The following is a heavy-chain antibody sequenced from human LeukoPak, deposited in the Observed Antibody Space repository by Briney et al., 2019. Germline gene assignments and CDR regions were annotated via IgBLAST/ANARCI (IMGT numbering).Heavy chain of an antibody. D-gene: IGHD6-19*01. CDR2: INHSGST. Sequence: SETLSLTCAVYGVSFSGYYWSWIRQPPGKGLEWIWEINHSGSTNYNPSLKSRVTISVDTSKNQFSLKLSSVTAADTAVYYCARDSSYSSGSVRDAFDIWGQGTMVTVSS. CDR3: ARDSSYSSGSVRDAFDI. J-gene: IGHJ3*02. CDR1: GVSFSGYY. V-gene: IGHV4-34*01.